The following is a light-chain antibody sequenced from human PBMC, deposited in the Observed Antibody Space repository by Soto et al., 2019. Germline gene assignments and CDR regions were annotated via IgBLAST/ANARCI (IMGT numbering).Light chain of an antibody. Sequence: QSALTQPASASGSPGQSITISCTGTSSDVGGYSYVSWYQQHPGDAPKLMIYHVTNRPSGVSDHFSGSKSGNTASLTISGLQAEDYSDYYCSSYTSSTVYIFGTGPKVAVL. V-gene: IGLV2-14*03. CDR3: SSYTSSTVYI. J-gene: IGLJ1*01. CDR1: SSDVGGYSY. CDR2: HVT.